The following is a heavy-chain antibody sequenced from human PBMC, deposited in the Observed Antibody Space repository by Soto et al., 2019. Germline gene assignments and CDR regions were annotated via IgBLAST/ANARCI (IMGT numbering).Heavy chain of an antibody. CDR2: MSSDGSNR. CDR1: GFSFSNYA. Sequence: QPGGSLRLSCAGSGFSFSNYAIHWFRQAPGKGLEWVALMSSDGSNRQSAGSVKGRFTISRDKSENTVYLQMNSLTIEDTAVYYCVRGVHSGAYLVDYWGQGT. J-gene: IGHJ4*02. D-gene: IGHD3-10*01. V-gene: IGHV3-30-3*01. CDR3: VRGVHSGAYLVDY.